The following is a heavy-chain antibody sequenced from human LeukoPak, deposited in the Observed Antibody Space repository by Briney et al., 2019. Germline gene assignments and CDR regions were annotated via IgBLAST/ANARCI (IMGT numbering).Heavy chain of an antibody. CDR2: TFYDGSKS. CDR3: AKEGPPAMYYFDY. Sequence: PGGSLRLSCAASGFTFSTYGFHWVRQAPGKGLEWVAATFYDGSKSFYTDSVKGRFTISRDNSKNTLYLQMNSLRAEDSAVYYCAKEGPPAMYYFDYWGQGTLVTVSS. J-gene: IGHJ4*02. D-gene: IGHD2-2*01. V-gene: IGHV3-33*06. CDR1: GFTFSTYG.